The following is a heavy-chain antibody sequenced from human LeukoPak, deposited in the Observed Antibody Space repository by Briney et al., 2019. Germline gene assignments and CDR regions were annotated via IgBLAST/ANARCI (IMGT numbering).Heavy chain of an antibody. CDR2: IYYSGST. Sequence: SETLSLTCTVSGGPISSGGYYWSWIRQHPGKGLEWIGYIYYSGSTYYNPSLKSRVTISVDTSKNQFSLKLSSVTAADTAVYYCARGARGVIITAPFDYWGQGTLVTVSS. J-gene: IGHJ4*02. V-gene: IGHV4-31*03. CDR1: GGPISSGGYY. D-gene: IGHD3-10*01. CDR3: ARGARGVIITAPFDY.